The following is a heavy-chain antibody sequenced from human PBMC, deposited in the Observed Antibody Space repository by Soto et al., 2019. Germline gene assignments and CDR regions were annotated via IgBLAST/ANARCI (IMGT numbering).Heavy chain of an antibody. Sequence: QVQVVQSGAEVKKPGSSVKVSCKVSGGIFTNNAISWVRQAPGQGLEWLGGVIPLFDTAYYAQIFRGRLTFSADGATPTAYMELSGLTSADTAVYFCATGGHNDGYNFYHGMDVWGQGTTVTVS. CDR3: ATGGHNDGYNFYHGMDV. CDR1: GGIFTNNA. CDR2: VIPLFDTA. D-gene: IGHD5-18*01. J-gene: IGHJ6*02. V-gene: IGHV1-69*01.